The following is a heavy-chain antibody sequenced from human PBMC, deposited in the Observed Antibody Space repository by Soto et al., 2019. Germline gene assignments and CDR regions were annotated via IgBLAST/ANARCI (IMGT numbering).Heavy chain of an antibody. CDR1: GFSFSSYW. CDR2: INTDGRIT. J-gene: IGHJ4*02. V-gene: IGHV3-74*01. CDR3: VRGDYDPRAGDYFEY. D-gene: IGHD3-3*01. Sequence: DVQLVESGGGLVQPGGSLRLSCAVSGFSFSSYWMHWVRQAPGKGLVWVSRINTDGRITNYADSVKGRFTISRDNAKNTQYLQMDSLRAEDTSFYYCVRGDYDPRAGDYFEYWGQGTLVTVSS.